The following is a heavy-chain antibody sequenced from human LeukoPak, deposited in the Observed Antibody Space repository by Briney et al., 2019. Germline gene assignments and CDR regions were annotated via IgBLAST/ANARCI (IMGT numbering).Heavy chain of an antibody. D-gene: IGHD5-18*01. J-gene: IGHJ4*02. V-gene: IGHV3-30*18. CDR3: AKPYSYGYRLPDY. CDR2: ISYDESNK. CDR1: GFTFSSYG. Sequence: GGSLRLSCAASGFTFSSYGMHWVRQAPGKGLEWVAVISYDESNKYYADSVKGRFTISRDNSKNTLYLQMNSLRAEDTAVYYCAKPYSYGYRLPDYWGQGTLVTVSS.